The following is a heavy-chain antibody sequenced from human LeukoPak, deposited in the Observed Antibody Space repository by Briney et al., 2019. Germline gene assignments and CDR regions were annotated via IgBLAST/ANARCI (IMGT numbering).Heavy chain of an antibody. Sequence: GGSMRLSCAASGFTFSRHWMTWVRQAPGKGLEWVANIKHDGSEKNYVDSVKGRFTISRDNAKNSLYLQMNSLRAEDTAVYYCATPLDYYDRSDSHQGGDWGQGTLVTVSS. V-gene: IGHV3-7*03. CDR2: IKHDGSEK. J-gene: IGHJ4*02. CDR1: GFTFSRHW. D-gene: IGHD3-22*01. CDR3: ATPLDYYDRSDSHQGGD.